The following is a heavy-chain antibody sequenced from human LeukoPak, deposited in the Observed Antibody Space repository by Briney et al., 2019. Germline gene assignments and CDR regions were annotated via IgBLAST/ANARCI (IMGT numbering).Heavy chain of an antibody. CDR1: GFTFSSYG. J-gene: IGHJ4*02. D-gene: IGHD3-3*01. CDR3: ARRFGVVTGLDY. CDR2: IWYDGSNK. V-gene: IGHV3-33*08. Sequence: GGSLRLSCAASGFTFSSYGMHWVRQAPGKGLEWVAVIWYDGSNKYYADSVKGRFTISRDNSKNTLYLQMNSLRAEDTAVYYCARRFGVVTGLDYWGQGTLVTVSS.